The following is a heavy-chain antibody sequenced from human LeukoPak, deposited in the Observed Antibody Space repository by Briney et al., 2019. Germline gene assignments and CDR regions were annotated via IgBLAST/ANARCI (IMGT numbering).Heavy chain of an antibody. Sequence: SETLSLTCTVSGGSISSYYWSWIRQPPGRGLEWIGYIYYSGSTNYNPPLKRRVTISVDTSKNQFSLKLCSVTAADTAVYYCARVGRQTYDFWSGYYKWDYYYYMDVWGKGTTVTVSS. D-gene: IGHD3-3*01. CDR3: ARVGRQTYDFWSGYYKWDYYYYMDV. CDR2: IYYSGST. CDR1: GGSISSYY. V-gene: IGHV4-59*01. J-gene: IGHJ6*03.